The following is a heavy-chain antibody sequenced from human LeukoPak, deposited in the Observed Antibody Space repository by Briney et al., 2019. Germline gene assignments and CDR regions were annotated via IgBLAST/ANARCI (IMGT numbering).Heavy chain of an antibody. J-gene: IGHJ6*02. V-gene: IGHV3-7*01. CDR3: ARRLYYYYGMDV. CDR1: VFTFSEDR. CDR2: INQDGSEK. D-gene: IGHD3-16*01. Sequence: PGGALRLSCAASVFTFSEDRLRLVRDALGEGLEWVSNINQDGSEKYYVASVTGRFTISRDNAKNTLYLQMNSLRVEDTAVYYCARRLYYYYGMDVWGQGTTVTVSS.